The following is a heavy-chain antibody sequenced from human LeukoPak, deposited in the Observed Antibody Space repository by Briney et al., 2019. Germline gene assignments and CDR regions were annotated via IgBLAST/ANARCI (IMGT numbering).Heavy chain of an antibody. CDR1: GFIFSDFG. CDR2: ISSSNNTI. D-gene: IGHD3-22*01. CDR3: ARSVCYDTGCSLDP. Sequence: GGSLRLSCAPSGFIFSDFGMHWVREAPGRGLEGIAYISSSNNTIYYVDSEKRRFAVSRDNAKISLSLHITPLGVADTAFHYCARSVCYDTGCSLDPWGQGTLVSVSS. J-gene: IGHJ5*02. V-gene: IGHV3-48*04.